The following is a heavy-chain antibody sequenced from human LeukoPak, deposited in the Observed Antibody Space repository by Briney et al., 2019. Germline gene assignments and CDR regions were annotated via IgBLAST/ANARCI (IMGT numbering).Heavy chain of an antibody. CDR1: GGSISSYY. V-gene: IGHV4-4*07. Sequence: SETLSLTCTVSGGSISSYYWSWIRQPAGKGLEWIGRIYTSGSTNYNPSLKSRVTMSVDTSKSQFSLKLSSVTAADTAVYYCARDANYYDSSGYPKYYFDYWGQGTLVTVSS. CDR2: IYTSGST. D-gene: IGHD3-22*01. J-gene: IGHJ4*02. CDR3: ARDANYYDSSGYPKYYFDY.